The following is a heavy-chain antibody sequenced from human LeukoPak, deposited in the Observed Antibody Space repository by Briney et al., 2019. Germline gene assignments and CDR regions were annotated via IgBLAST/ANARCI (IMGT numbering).Heavy chain of an antibody. Sequence: PGGSLRLSCAASGFTFSSYSMNWVRQAPGKGLEWVSSISSSSSYIYYADSVKGRFTISRDNAKNSLYLQMNSLRAEDTAVYYCARGVSAAMRNYFDYWGQGTLVTVSS. V-gene: IGHV3-21*01. CDR1: GFTFSSYS. J-gene: IGHJ4*02. CDR2: ISSSSSYI. CDR3: ARGVSAAMRNYFDY. D-gene: IGHD2-2*01.